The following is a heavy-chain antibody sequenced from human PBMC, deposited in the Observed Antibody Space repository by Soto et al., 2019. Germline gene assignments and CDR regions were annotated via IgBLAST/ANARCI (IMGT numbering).Heavy chain of an antibody. CDR2: IYHSGST. D-gene: IGHD5-18*01. Sequence: PSETLSLTCAVSGGSISSSNWWSWVRQPPGKGLEWIGEIYHSGSTNYDPSLESRVTISVDKSKNQFSLKLSSVTAADTAVYYCARGQDTAFFDYWGQGTLVTVSS. CDR1: GGSISSSNW. J-gene: IGHJ4*02. V-gene: IGHV4-4*02. CDR3: ARGQDTAFFDY.